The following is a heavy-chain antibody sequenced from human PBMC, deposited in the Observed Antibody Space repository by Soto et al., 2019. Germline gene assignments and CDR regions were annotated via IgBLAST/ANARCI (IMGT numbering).Heavy chain of an antibody. Sequence: SETLSLTGTVSGGSISHYYCSWFRQPTWKGLEWIGNIHYSGITNYNPSLKSRVTISVEVSKNEFSLKLSSVTAADTAVYYCVRAKYFDHWGQGTLVT. CDR2: IHYSGIT. CDR3: VRAKYFDH. J-gene: IGHJ4*02. V-gene: IGHV4-59*01. CDR1: GGSISHYY.